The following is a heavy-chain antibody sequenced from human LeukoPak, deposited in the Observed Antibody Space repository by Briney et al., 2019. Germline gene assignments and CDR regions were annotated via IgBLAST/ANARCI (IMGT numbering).Heavy chain of an antibody. CDR2: INHSGST. Sequence: SETLSLTCAVYGGSFSGYYWSWIRQPPGKGLEWIGEINHSGSTYYNPSLKSRVTISVDTSKNQFSLKLSSVTAADTAVYYCARLPLAVAAYYFDYWGQGTLVTVSS. CDR3: ARLPLAVAAYYFDY. D-gene: IGHD6-19*01. CDR1: GGSFSGYY. J-gene: IGHJ4*02. V-gene: IGHV4-34*01.